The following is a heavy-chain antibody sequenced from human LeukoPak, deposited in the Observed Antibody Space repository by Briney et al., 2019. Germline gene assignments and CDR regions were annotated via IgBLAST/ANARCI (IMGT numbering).Heavy chain of an antibody. J-gene: IGHJ3*02. CDR3: AKDLAVAGGDAFDI. CDR1: GFTFSRYV. Sequence: PGGTLRLSCAASGFTFSRYVMSWVRQAPGKGLEWVSAISGSGGSTYYADSVKGRFTISRDNSKNTLYLQMNSLRAEDTAVYYCAKDLAVAGGDAFDIWGQGAMVTVSS. V-gene: IGHV3-23*01. D-gene: IGHD6-19*01. CDR2: ISGSGGST.